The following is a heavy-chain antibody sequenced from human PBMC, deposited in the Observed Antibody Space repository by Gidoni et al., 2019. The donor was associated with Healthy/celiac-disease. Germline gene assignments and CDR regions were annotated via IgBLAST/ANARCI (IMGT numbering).Heavy chain of an antibody. D-gene: IGHD3-10*01. V-gene: IGHV1-3*01. CDR3: ARVLESGTLDDYFDY. CDR2: INAGNGNT. CDR1: GYTFTSYA. J-gene: IGHJ4*02. Sequence: QVQLVQSGAEVKKPGASVKVSCKASGYTFTSYAMHWVRQAPGQRLEWMGWINAGNGNTKYSQKFQGRVTITRDTSASTAYMELSSLRSEDTAVYYCARVLESGTLDDYFDYWGQGTLVTVSS.